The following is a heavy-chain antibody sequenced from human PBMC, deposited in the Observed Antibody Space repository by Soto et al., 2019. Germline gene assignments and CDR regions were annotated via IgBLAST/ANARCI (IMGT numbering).Heavy chain of an antibody. CDR2: ISGSGGST. J-gene: IGHJ5*02. Sequence: PGGSLRLSCAASGFTFSSYAMSWVRQAPGKGLEWVSAISGSGGSTYYADSVKGRFTISRDNANNMLYLQMNSLIAEDTAVYYCTRDPRNKGLDPWGQGTMVTVSS. V-gene: IGHV3-23*01. CDR3: TRDPRNKGLDP. CDR1: GFTFSSYA.